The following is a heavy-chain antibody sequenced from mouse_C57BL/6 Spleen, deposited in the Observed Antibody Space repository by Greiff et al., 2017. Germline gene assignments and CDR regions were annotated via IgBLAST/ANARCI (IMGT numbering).Heavy chain of an antibody. CDR1: GFTFSSYA. CDR2: ISDGGSYT. Sequence: EVKLMESGGGLVKPGGSLKLSCAASGFTFSSYAMSWVRQTPEKRLEWVATISDGGSYTYYPANVKGRFTISRDNAKNNLYLQMSHLKSEDTAMYYCERNSSGYDAMDYWGQGTSVPVSS. J-gene: IGHJ4*01. CDR3: ERNSSGYDAMDY. D-gene: IGHD3-2*02. V-gene: IGHV5-4*03.